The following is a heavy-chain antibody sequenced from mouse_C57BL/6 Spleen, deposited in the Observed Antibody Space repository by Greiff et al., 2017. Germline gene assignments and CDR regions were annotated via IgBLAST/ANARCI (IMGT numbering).Heavy chain of an antibody. Sequence: EVQLQESGPELVKPGASVKMSCKASGYTFTDYNMHWVKQSHGKSLEWIGYINPNNGGTSYNQKFKGKATVTGNKSSSPAYMELRSLTSEDSSVYYCARVGYYGPPLFAYWGQGTLVTVSA. D-gene: IGHD1-2*01. CDR1: GYTFTDYN. V-gene: IGHV1-22*01. CDR2: INPNNGGT. J-gene: IGHJ3*01. CDR3: ARVGYYGPPLFAY.